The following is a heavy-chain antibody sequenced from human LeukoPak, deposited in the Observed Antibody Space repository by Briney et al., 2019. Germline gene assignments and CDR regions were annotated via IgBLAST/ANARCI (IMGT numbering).Heavy chain of an antibody. CDR2: IGRSGNNI. CDR3: ARGQYTYGYGYFDY. D-gene: IGHD5-18*01. V-gene: IGHV3-11*04. CDR1: GFTFSDYY. Sequence: GGSLRLSCAASGFTFSDYYMSWIRQAPGKGLEWISYIGRSGNNIYYADSVKGRFTISRDNATNSLYLQMNSLRADDTAVYYCARGQYTYGYGYFDYWGQGTLATVSS. J-gene: IGHJ4*02.